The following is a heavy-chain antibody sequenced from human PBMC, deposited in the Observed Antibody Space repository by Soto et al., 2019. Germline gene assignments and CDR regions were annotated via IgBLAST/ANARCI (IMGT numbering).Heavy chain of an antibody. CDR1: GGSISTYC. CDR3: ARHNWNYPFDP. D-gene: IGHD1-7*01. CDR2: IYYSGST. Sequence: PSETLSLTCTVAGGSISTYCWSWIRQSPGKGLEWIGYIYYSGSTKYNPSLKSRVTMSVDTSKNQFSLKVSSVTAADTAVYFCARHNWNYPFDPWGQGTLVTVSS. J-gene: IGHJ5*02. V-gene: IGHV4-59*08.